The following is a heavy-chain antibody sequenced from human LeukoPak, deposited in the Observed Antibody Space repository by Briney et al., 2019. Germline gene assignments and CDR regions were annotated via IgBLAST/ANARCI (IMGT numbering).Heavy chain of an antibody. J-gene: IGHJ4*02. Sequence: GGSLRLSCAASGFTFSSYGMHWVRQAPGKGLEWVAFIRYDGSNKYYADSVKGRFTISRDNSKNTLYLQMNSLRGEDTAVYYCAKLVLRYFDWLMDYWGQGTLVTVSS. D-gene: IGHD3-9*01. CDR1: GFTFSSYG. CDR3: AKLVLRYFDWLMDY. CDR2: IRYDGSNK. V-gene: IGHV3-30*02.